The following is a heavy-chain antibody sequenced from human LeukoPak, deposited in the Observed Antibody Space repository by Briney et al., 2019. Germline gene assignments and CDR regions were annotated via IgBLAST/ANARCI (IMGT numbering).Heavy chain of an antibody. Sequence: ASVKVSSTASGYTFTVYNIHWVRQAPGQGLEWMGWINPNSGGTSYAQKFQGRVTMTRDTSISTAYMELSRLRSDDTAVYYCAKVWHDIHSFYYWGQGTLVTVSS. CDR1: GYTFTVYN. D-gene: IGHD5-18*01. V-gene: IGHV1-2*02. J-gene: IGHJ4*02. CDR3: AKVWHDIHSFYY. CDR2: INPNSGGT.